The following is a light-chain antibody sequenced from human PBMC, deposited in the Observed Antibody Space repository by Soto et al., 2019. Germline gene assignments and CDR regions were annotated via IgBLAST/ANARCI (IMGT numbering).Light chain of an antibody. J-gene: IGLJ1*01. CDR1: ALPRRY. CDR2: KDS. Sequence: SYELTQPPSVSVSPGQTARITCSGDALPRRYASWYQQKPGQAPVLVMFKDSERPSGIPERFSGSSSGTTVTLTISGVQAEDEADYYCQSADSSGTYVFGSGTKVT. CDR3: QSADSSGTYV. V-gene: IGLV3-25*02.